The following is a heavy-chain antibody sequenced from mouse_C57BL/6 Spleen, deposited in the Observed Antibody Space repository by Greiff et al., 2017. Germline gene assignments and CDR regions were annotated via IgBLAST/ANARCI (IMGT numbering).Heavy chain of an antibody. CDR1: GYTFTSYW. D-gene: IGHD3-3*01. V-gene: IGHV1-69*01. CDR2: IDPSDSYT. Sequence: QVQLQQPGAELVMPGASVKLSCKASGYTFTSYWMHWVKQRPGQGLEWIGEIDPSDSYTNYNQKLKGKSTLTVDKSSSTAYMQLSSLTSEDSAVYYCARKGLAYWGQGTLVTVSA. J-gene: IGHJ3*01. CDR3: ARKGLAY.